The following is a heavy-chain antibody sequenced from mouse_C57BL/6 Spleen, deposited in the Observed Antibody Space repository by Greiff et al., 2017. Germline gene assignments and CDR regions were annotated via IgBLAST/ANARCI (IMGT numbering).Heavy chain of an antibody. J-gene: IGHJ3*01. CDR3: ARPGDGPAWFAY. CDR2: ISSGSSTI. Sequence: EVQRVESGGGLVKPGGSLKLSCAASGFTFSDYGMHWVRQAPEKGLEWVAYISSGSSTIYYADTVKGRFTISRDNANNTLFLQLTSLRSEDTAVYYCARPGDGPAWFAYWGQGTLVTVSA. D-gene: IGHD2-3*01. CDR1: GFTFSDYG. V-gene: IGHV5-17*01.